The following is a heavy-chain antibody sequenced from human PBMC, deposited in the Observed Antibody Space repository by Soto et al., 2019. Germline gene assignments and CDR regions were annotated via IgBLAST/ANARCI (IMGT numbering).Heavy chain of an antibody. CDR3: ARQHLRTGSGWYVIGY. V-gene: IGHV1-2*04. Sequence: ASVKVSCKGFGYTFSDYDINWVRQAPGQGLEWMGWINPNSGGTNYAQKFQGWVTMTRDTSISTAYMELSRLRSDDTAVYYCARQHLRTGSGWYVIGYWGQGTLVTVSS. D-gene: IGHD6-19*01. J-gene: IGHJ4*02. CDR1: GYTFSDYD. CDR2: INPNSGGT.